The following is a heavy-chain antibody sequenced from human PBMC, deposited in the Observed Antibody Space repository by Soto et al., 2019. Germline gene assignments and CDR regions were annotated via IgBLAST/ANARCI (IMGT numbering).Heavy chain of an antibody. CDR2: ISWNSGSI. J-gene: IGHJ3*02. D-gene: IGHD4-17*01. V-gene: IGHV3-9*01. CDR3: AKVHYGGGADAFDI. Sequence: PGGSLRLSCAASGFTFDDYAMHWVRQAPGKGLEWVSGISWNSGSIGYADSVKGRFTISRDNAKNSLYLQMNSLRAEDTALYYCAKVHYGGGADAFDIWGQGTMVTVSS. CDR1: GFTFDDYA.